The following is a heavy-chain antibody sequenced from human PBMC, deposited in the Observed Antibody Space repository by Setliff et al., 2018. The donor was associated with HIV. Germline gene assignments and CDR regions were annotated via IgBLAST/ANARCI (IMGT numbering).Heavy chain of an antibody. J-gene: IGHJ4*02. CDR3: ARDDRCSGGCCYSY. V-gene: IGHV4-4*08. CDR1: GGSISNYY. Sequence: SETLSLTCTVSGGSISNYYWSWIRQPPGKGLEWIGCGYYSGITHYDPSLKSRVSISVDASKNQFSLRLSSVAAADTAVYYCARDDRCSGGCCYSYWGQGALVTVSS. CDR2: GYYSGIT. D-gene: IGHD2-15*01.